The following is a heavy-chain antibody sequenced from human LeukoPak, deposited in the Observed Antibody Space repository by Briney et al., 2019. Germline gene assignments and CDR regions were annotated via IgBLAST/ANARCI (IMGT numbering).Heavy chain of an antibody. V-gene: IGHV3-30*02. D-gene: IGHD4-17*01. CDR3: ARDNGYYYGMDV. Sequence: GGSLRLSCAASGFTFSSYGMHWVRQAPGKGLEWVAFIRYDGSNKYYADSVKGRFTISRDNSKNTLYLQMNSLRAEDTAVYYCARDNGYYYGMDVWGQGTTVTVSS. CDR2: IRYDGSNK. CDR1: GFTFSSYG. J-gene: IGHJ6*02.